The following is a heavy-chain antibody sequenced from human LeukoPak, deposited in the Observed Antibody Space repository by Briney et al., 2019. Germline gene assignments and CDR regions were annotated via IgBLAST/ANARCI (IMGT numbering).Heavy chain of an antibody. CDR3: ARVTGYMVEDYFDY. V-gene: IGHV4-39*07. CDR2: IYYSGST. D-gene: IGHD6-13*01. CDR1: GGSISSSSYY. J-gene: IGHJ4*02. Sequence: SETLSLTCTVSGGSISSSSYYWGWIRQPPGKGLEWIGSIYYSGSTYYNPSLKSRVTISVDTSKNQFSLKLSSVTAADTAVYYCARVTGYMVEDYFDYWGQGTLVTVSS.